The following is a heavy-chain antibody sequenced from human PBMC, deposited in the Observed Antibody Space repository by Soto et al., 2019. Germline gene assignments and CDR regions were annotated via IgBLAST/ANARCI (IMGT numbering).Heavy chain of an antibody. D-gene: IGHD3-16*02. J-gene: IGHJ4*02. Sequence: GGSLRLSCAASGFTFSSYSMNWVRQAPGKGLEWVSYISSSSSTIYYADSVKGRFTISRDNAKNSLYLQMNSLRAEDTAVYYCARVLLSGELSLLAYWGQGTLVTVSS. CDR2: ISSSSSTI. V-gene: IGHV3-48*01. CDR3: ARVLLSGELSLLAY. CDR1: GFTFSSYS.